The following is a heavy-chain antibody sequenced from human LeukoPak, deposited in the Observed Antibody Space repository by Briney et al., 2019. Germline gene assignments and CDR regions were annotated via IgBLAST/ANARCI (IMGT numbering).Heavy chain of an antibody. CDR1: GFTFSSYS. CDR2: ISSTSSYI. D-gene: IGHD1-14*01. Sequence: GGSLRLSCAASGFTFSSYSMSWVRQAPGEGLEWVSSISSTSSYIYYADSVKGRFTISRDNAKNSLYLQMNSLRVEDTAVYYCAREATVLTDYWGQETLVTVSS. V-gene: IGHV3-21*01. J-gene: IGHJ4*02. CDR3: AREATVLTDY.